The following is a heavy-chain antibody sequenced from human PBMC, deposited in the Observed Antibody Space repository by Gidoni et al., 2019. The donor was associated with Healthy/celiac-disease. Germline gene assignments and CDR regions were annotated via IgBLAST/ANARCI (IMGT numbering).Heavy chain of an antibody. CDR2: IYYSGST. CDR1: GGSISSRSYY. CDR3: ARHGPLDDVGWFDP. D-gene: IGHD1-1*01. V-gene: IGHV4-39*01. Sequence: QLQLQESGPGLVKPSETLSLTCTVSGGSISSRSYYWGWIRQPPGKGLEWIGSIYYSGSTYYNPSLKSRVTISVDTSKNQFSLKLSSVTAADTAVYYCARHGPLDDVGWFDPWGQGTLVTVSS. J-gene: IGHJ5*02.